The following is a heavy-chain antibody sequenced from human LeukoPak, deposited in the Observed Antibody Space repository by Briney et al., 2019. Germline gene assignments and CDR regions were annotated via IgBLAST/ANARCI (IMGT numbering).Heavy chain of an antibody. V-gene: IGHV4-30-4*01. CDR3: ARENYDFWSGYLRAVGYNWFDP. J-gene: IGHJ5*02. Sequence: SETLSLTCAIYGGSFSSYYWSWIRQPPGKGLEWIGYIYYSGSTYYNPSLKSRVTISVDTSKNQFSLKLSSVTAADTAVYYCARENYDFWSGYLRAVGYNWFDPWGQGTLVTVSS. CDR1: GGSFSSYY. CDR2: IYYSGST. D-gene: IGHD3-3*01.